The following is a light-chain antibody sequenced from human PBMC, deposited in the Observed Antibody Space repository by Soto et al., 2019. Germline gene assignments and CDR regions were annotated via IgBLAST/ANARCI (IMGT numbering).Light chain of an antibody. Sequence: EIVLTQSPATLSLSPGERATLSCRASQSVSSYVACCQEKPGQAHRLPSEDASNGATGIPARFSGSGSGTDFPLTISLLEPEDFAVYYCQQRSNWPPWTFGQGSQV. CDR1: QSVSSY. V-gene: IGKV3-11*01. J-gene: IGKJ1*01. CDR2: DAS. CDR3: QQRSNWPPWT.